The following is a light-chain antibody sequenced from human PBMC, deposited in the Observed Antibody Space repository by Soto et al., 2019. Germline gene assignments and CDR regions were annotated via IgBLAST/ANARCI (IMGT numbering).Light chain of an antibody. CDR2: DVT. V-gene: IGLV2-14*01. J-gene: IGLJ2*01. Sequence: QPASVSGSPGQSITISCTGTSSDVGGYNYVSWYQQHPGKAPKLMIYDVTNRPSGVSNRFSGSKSGNTASLTISGLQAEDEADYYCSSYTSSHTLAFGGGTKVTVL. CDR3: SSYTSSHTLA. CDR1: SSDVGGYNY.